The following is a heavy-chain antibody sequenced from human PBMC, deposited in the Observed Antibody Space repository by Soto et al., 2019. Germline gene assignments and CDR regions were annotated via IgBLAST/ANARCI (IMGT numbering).Heavy chain of an antibody. D-gene: IGHD2-2*02. CDR3: AKSATVPAAIAY. J-gene: IGHJ4*02. Sequence: GASVKVSCKASGYTFTCYAIDWARQAPGQRLEWMGWINAGNGNTKYPQKFQGRVTITRDTSASTAYMELSSLRSEDTAVYYCAKSATVPAAIAYWGQGTLVTVSS. CDR1: GYTFTCYA. CDR2: INAGNGNT. V-gene: IGHV1-3*01.